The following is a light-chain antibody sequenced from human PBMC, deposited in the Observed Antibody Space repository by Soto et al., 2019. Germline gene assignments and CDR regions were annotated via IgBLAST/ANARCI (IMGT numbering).Light chain of an antibody. Sequence: SALTQPASVSGSPGQSITISCTGTSSDVGGYNYVSWYQLHPGKAPKLMVYEVSNRPSGVSNRFSGSKSGNTASLTISGLQAEDEADYYCSSYTSSSTYVFGTGTKLTVL. V-gene: IGLV2-14*01. CDR1: SSDVGGYNY. J-gene: IGLJ1*01. CDR2: EVS. CDR3: SSYTSSSTYV.